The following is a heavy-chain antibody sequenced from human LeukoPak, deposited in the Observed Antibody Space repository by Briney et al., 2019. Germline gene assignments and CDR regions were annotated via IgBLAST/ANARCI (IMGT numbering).Heavy chain of an antibody. D-gene: IGHD4-17*01. Sequence: KPGGSLRLSCAASGFTFSSYWMSWVRQAPGKGLEWVSSISSSGSFIYYADSVKGRFTISRDNSKNTLYLQMNSLRAEDTAVYYCAKDYDFYGDEIPSYFDYWGQGTLVTVSS. CDR3: AKDYDFYGDEIPSYFDY. V-gene: IGHV3-21*01. CDR2: ISSSGSFI. J-gene: IGHJ4*02. CDR1: GFTFSSYW.